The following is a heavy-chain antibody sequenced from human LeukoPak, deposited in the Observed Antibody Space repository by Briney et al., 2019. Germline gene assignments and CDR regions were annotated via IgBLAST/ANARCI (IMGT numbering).Heavy chain of an antibody. CDR3: ARHFGT. D-gene: IGHD3/OR15-3a*01. J-gene: IGHJ4*02. CDR1: SDSISSNNW. CDR2: IYHSGIT. V-gene: IGHV4-4*02. Sequence: SETLSLTCAVSSDSISSNNWWNWVRQPPGKGLEWIGEIYHSGITEYNPSLRSRVTISVDKSKNQFSLKLRSVTAADTAVYYCARHFGTWGQGTLVTVSS.